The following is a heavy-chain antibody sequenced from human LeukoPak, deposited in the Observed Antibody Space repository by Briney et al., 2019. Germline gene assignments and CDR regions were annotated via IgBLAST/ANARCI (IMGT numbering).Heavy chain of an antibody. CDR3: ASHYPDGSGSYSLDY. V-gene: IGHV3-30-3*01. CDR2: ISYDGSNE. J-gene: IGHJ4*02. CDR1: GFSFSSYA. D-gene: IGHD3-10*01. Sequence: PGGSLRLSCAASGFSFSSYAMHWVRQAPGKGLEWVAVISYDGSNEHYADAVKGRLTISRDNSKNTLYLQMSSLRPEDTAVYYCASHYPDGSGSYSLDYWGQGTLVTVSS.